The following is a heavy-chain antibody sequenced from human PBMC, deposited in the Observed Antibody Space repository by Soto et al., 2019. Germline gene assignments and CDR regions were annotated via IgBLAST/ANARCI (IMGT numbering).Heavy chain of an antibody. V-gene: IGHV5-51*01. CDR2: IDPGDSDT. D-gene: IGHD1-26*01. J-gene: IGHJ5*02. CDR3: ARASGLLWFDP. CDR1: GNSFTTYW. Sequence: GESLKISCKGSGNSFTTYWIGWVRQMPGKGLEWMGIIDPGDSDTKYSPSLQGQVTISADKSISTAYLQWSSLKASDTAMYYCARASGLLWFDPWGQGTLVTVSS.